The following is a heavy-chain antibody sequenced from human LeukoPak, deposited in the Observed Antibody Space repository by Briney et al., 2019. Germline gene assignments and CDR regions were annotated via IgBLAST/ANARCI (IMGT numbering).Heavy chain of an antibody. Sequence: PGGSLRLCCAASGFTFSSYGMHWVRQAPGKGLEWVAVIWYDGSNKYYADSVKGRFTISRDNSKNTLYLQMNSLRAEDTAVYYCAKGSYSSSWPDAFDIWGQGTMVTVSS. CDR1: GFTFSSYG. V-gene: IGHV3-33*06. D-gene: IGHD6-13*01. CDR2: IWYDGSNK. J-gene: IGHJ3*02. CDR3: AKGSYSSSWPDAFDI.